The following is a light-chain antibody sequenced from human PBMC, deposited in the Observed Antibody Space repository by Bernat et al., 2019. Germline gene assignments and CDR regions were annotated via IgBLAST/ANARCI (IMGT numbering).Light chain of an antibody. J-gene: IGKJ1*01. CDR1: QSVSSN. CDR2: GAS. Sequence: EIVMTQPPATLSVSPGERATLSCMASQSVSSNLAWYQQKPGQAPRLLIYGASIRATGIPARFSGSGSGTEFTLTISSLQSEDFAVYYCQQYNNWPDTFGQGTKVEIK. V-gene: IGKV3-15*01. CDR3: QQYNNWPDT.